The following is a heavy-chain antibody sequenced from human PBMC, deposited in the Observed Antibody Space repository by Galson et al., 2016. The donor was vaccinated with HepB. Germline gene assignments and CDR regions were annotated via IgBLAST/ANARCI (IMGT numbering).Heavy chain of an antibody. J-gene: IGHJ5*02. CDR2: INAANGDT. D-gene: IGHD3-9*01. CDR1: GYTFTSYA. CDR3: ARRYYVILSGYIDPSNWFDP. Sequence: SVKVSCKASGYTFTSYAMHRVRQAPGQWLEWMGWINAANGDTKYSQNFQGRVTITADKSTSTAYMELSSLRSEDTAVYYCARRYYVILSGYIDPSNWFDPWGQGTRVTVSS. V-gene: IGHV1-3*01.